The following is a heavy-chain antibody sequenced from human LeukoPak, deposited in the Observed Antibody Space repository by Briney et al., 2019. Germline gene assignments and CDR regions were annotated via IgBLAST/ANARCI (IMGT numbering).Heavy chain of an antibody. J-gene: IGHJ4*02. D-gene: IGHD3-22*01. CDR2: INWNGGST. Sequence: GGSLRLSCAASGFTFSSYAMSWVRQAPGKGLEWVSGINWNGGSTGYADSVKGRFTISRDNAKNSLYLQMNSLRAEDTAVYYCAREGTMTLFDYWGQGTLVTVSS. CDR3: AREGTMTLFDY. CDR1: GFTFSSYA. V-gene: IGHV3-20*04.